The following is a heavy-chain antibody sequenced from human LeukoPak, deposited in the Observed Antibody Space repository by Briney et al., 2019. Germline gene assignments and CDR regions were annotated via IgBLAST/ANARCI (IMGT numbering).Heavy chain of an antibody. CDR3: ASIGSGSYSGY. J-gene: IGHJ4*02. D-gene: IGHD3-10*01. CDR2: IIPIFGTA. Sequence: SVKVSCKASGYSFTSYYMHWVRQAPGQGLEWMGGIIPIFGTANYAQKFQGRVTITADESTSTAYMELSSLRSEGTAVYYCASIGSGSYSGYWGQGTLVTVSS. V-gene: IGHV1-69*13. CDR1: GYSFTSYY.